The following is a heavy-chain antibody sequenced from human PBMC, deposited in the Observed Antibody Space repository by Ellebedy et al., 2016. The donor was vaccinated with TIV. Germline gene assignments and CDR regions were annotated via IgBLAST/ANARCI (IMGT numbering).Heavy chain of an antibody. J-gene: IGHJ3*01. V-gene: IGHV4-59*11. Sequence: MPSETLSLTCTVSGDSITSLYWSWIRQSPGKGLEWIGYIYHRGRTNYNPSFESRVTISIDTPNNQFSLKLTSVTVADTAVYFCARDTALPPRAFDLWGQGTMVTVSS. D-gene: IGHD5-18*01. CDR2: IYHRGRT. CDR3: ARDTALPPRAFDL. CDR1: GDSITSLY.